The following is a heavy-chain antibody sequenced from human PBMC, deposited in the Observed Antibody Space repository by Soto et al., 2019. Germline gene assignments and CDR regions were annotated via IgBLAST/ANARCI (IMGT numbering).Heavy chain of an antibody. V-gene: IGHV4-34*01. D-gene: IGHD4-17*01. CDR3: ARTLPGDYGGSLDY. J-gene: IGHJ4*02. CDR1: GGAFSGYY. Sequence: SETLSLTCTVYGGAFSGYYWSWIRQPPGKGLEWIGEINHSGSTNYNPSLKSRVTISVDTSKNQFSLKLSSVTAADTAVYYCARTLPGDYGGSLDYWGQGTLVTVSP. CDR2: INHSGST.